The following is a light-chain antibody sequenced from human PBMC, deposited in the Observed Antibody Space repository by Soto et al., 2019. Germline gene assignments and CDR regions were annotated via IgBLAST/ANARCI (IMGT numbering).Light chain of an antibody. CDR1: QSISSY. Sequence: DIQMTQSPSSLSASVGDRVTITCRASQSISSYLNWYQQKPGKAPKLLIHAASSLQSGAPSTFSGSGPGTDFTLNISSLKPEDFETSYCQQSYSNPTWTFGKGTKGDIK. CDR2: AAS. CDR3: QQSYSNPTWT. J-gene: IGKJ1*01. V-gene: IGKV1-39*01.